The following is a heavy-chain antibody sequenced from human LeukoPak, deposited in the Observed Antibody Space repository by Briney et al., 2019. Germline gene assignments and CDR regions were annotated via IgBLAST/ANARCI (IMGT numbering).Heavy chain of an antibody. D-gene: IGHD1-26*01. Sequence: GGSLRLSCTASGFTFSSYSMNWVRQARGKGREGVGRIKSKTDGGTSDYAAPGQGRFTIPRDDSKNTLYLQMNSLKIEDTAVYYCATDPGEWEPIWGQGTMVTVSS. J-gene: IGHJ3*02. V-gene: IGHV3-15*01. CDR1: GFTFSSYS. CDR2: IKSKTDGGTS. CDR3: ATDPGEWEPI.